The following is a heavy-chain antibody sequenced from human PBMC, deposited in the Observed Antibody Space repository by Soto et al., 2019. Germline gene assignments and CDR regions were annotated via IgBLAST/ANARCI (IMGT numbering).Heavy chain of an antibody. D-gene: IGHD3-3*01. V-gene: IGHV4-30-4*01. CDR3: ARGGYVFWSGLSAHALSSFGY. CDR2: IYYSGST. Sequence: QVQLQESGPGLVKPSQTLSLTCTVSGGSISSGDYYWSWIRQPPGKGLEGIGYIYYSGSTYYNPYLIRLVTIAVDTSKIQFSLQLSSVTAADTAVYYCARGGYVFWSGLSAHALSSFGYWGQGTLGPVSP. J-gene: IGHJ4*03. CDR1: GGSISSGDYY.